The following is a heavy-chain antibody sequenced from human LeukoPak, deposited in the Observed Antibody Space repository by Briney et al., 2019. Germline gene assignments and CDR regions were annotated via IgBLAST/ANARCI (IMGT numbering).Heavy chain of an antibody. CDR3: AKEDDSSGSIGYGMDV. CDR1: GFTFSSYA. Sequence: GGSLRLSCAASGFTFSSYAMSWARQAPGKGLEWVSSISGSGGSTYYADSVKGRFTISRDNSKNTLYLQMNSLRAEDTAVYYCAKEDDSSGSIGYGMDVWGQGTTVTVSS. CDR2: ISGSGGST. J-gene: IGHJ6*02. D-gene: IGHD3-22*01. V-gene: IGHV3-23*01.